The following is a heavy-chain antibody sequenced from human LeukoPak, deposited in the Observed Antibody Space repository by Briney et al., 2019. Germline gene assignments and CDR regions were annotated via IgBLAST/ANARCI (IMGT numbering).Heavy chain of an antibody. D-gene: IGHD1-26*01. J-gene: IGHJ3*02. CDR2: IIPIFGTA. V-gene: IGHV1-69*06. CDR3: ARDRRSYYADGGAFDI. CDR1: GGTFSSYA. Sequence: GSSVKVSCKASGGTFSSYAISWVRQAPGQGLEWMGGIIPIFGTANYAQKFQGRVTITADKSTSTAYMELSSLRSEDTAVYYCARDRRSYYADGGAFDIWGQGTMVTVSS.